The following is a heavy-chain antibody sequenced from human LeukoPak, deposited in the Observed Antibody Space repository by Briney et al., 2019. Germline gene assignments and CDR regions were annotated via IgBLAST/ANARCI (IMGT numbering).Heavy chain of an antibody. Sequence: ASVKVSCKASGYTFPSYGISWVRPAPGQGRAGMGWICAYNGNTNYAQKLQGRVTMTTDTSTSTAYMELRSLRDDDTAVYYCARKGYSSGWDINWFDAWGQGTLVTVSS. V-gene: IGHV1-18*01. CDR1: GYTFPSYG. CDR3: ARKGYSSGWDINWFDA. CDR2: ICAYNGNT. J-gene: IGHJ5*02. D-gene: IGHD6-19*01.